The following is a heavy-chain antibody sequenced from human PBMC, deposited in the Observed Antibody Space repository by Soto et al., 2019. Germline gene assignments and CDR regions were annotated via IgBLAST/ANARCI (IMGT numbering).Heavy chain of an antibody. V-gene: IGHV4-31*03. J-gene: IGHJ5*02. Sequence: TSETLSLTCTVSGGSISSGGYYWSWIRQHPGKGLEWIGYINYSGSTYYNPSLKGRLTISVDTSKNQFSLKVTSVTAADTAVYYCARETRSHWFDPWGQGTLVTVSS. CDR3: ARETRSHWFDP. CDR1: GGSISSGGYY. CDR2: INYSGST.